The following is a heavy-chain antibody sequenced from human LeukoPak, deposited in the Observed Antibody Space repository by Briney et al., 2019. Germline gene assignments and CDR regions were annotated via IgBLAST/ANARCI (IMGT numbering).Heavy chain of an antibody. CDR2: NSWNSGSI. Sequence: GGSLRLSCAASGFTFDDYAMHWVRQAPGKGLEWVSGNSWNSGSIGYADSVKGRFTISRDNAKNSLYLQMNSLRAEDTALYHCAKDSRIAAAGPLDYWGQGTLVTVSS. CDR1: GFTFDDYA. CDR3: AKDSRIAAAGPLDY. V-gene: IGHV3-9*01. D-gene: IGHD6-13*01. J-gene: IGHJ4*02.